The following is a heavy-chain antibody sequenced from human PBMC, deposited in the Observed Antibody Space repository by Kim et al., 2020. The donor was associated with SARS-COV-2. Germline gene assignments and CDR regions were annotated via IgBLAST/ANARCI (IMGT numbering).Heavy chain of an antibody. V-gene: IGHV3-11*01. CDR3: ARDDPPGY. J-gene: IGHJ4*02. Sequence: SGGTIYYADSVKDRFTISRDNTKNSLYLQMNSLRVEDTGVYYCARDDPPGYWGQGTLVTVSS. CDR2: SGGTI.